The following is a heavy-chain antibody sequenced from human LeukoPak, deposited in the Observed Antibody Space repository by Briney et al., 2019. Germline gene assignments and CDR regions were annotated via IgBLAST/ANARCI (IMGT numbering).Heavy chain of an antibody. CDR1: GFIFNNYA. CDR3: AREAASEYFDWLLYATGVYYYYGMDV. Sequence: GGSLRLSCAGSGFIFNNYAMHWVRQPPGKGLELVSGISWNSGSIDYADSVKGRLTISRDNAKNSLYLQMNSLRAEDTAVYYCAREAASEYFDWLLYATGVYYYYGMDVWGQGTTVTVSS. D-gene: IGHD3-9*01. CDR2: ISWNSGSI. J-gene: IGHJ6*02. V-gene: IGHV3-9*01.